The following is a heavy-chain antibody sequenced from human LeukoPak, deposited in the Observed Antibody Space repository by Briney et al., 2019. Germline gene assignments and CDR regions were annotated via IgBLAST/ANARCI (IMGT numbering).Heavy chain of an antibody. CDR1: GGSITSDYYY. D-gene: IGHD4-23*01. CDR2: IYSSGST. CDR3: ASMYGRDSGYYYYYMDV. Sequence: SETLSLTCTVSGGSITSDYYYWSWIRQPAGKGLEWIGRIYSSGSTNYNPSLKSRVTISADTSKNQFSLKLSSVTAADTAVYYCASMYGRDSGYYYYYMDVWGKGTTVTVSS. V-gene: IGHV4-61*02. J-gene: IGHJ6*03.